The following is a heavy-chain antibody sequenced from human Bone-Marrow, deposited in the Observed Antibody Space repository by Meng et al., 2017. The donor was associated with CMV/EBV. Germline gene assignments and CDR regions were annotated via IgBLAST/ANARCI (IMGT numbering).Heavy chain of an antibody. Sequence: GESLKISCAASRFTFSSYWMHWVRQAPGKGLVWVSRINSDGSSTSYADSVKGRFTISRDNAKNTLYLQMNSLRAEDTAVYYCTRGVYCTNGVCYGRVSNMESDYWGQGTLVTFSS. J-gene: IGHJ4*02. CDR3: TRGVYCTNGVCYGRVSNMESDY. V-gene: IGHV3-74*01. CDR1: RFTFSSYW. CDR2: INSDGSST. D-gene: IGHD2-8*01.